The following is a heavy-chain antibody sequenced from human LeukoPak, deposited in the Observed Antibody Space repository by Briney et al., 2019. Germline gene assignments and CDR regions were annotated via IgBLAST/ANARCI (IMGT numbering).Heavy chain of an antibody. Sequence: GGSLRLSCAASGFTFSTYAVHWVRQAPGKGLEWVALISSDGSNKYYADSVKGRFTISRGNSKSTLYLQMNSLRAEDTAVYYCARQVAGLDYWGQGTLVTVSS. V-gene: IGHV3-30-3*01. D-gene: IGHD6-19*01. CDR3: ARQVAGLDY. CDR2: ISSDGSNK. CDR1: GFTFSTYA. J-gene: IGHJ4*02.